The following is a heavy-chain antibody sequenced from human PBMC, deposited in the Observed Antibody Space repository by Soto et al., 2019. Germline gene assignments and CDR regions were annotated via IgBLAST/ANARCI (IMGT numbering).Heavy chain of an antibody. D-gene: IGHD1-26*01. CDR2: IYYSRNT. V-gene: IGHV4-28*01. Sequence: SXTLCLPCAVAGYSIIGINGWGWIRQPPRKGLDWIGYIYYSRNTYYNPALKSRVTMSVDTSKNQFSMKLTSVTAVDMAVYYGARREIQGPIDYWGHGTLVTVSS. CDR1: GYSIIGING. CDR3: ARREIQGPIDY. J-gene: IGHJ4*01.